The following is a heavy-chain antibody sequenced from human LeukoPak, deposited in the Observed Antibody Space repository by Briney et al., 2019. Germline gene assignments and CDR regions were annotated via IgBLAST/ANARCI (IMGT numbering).Heavy chain of an antibody. J-gene: IGHJ5*02. CDR2: MNPNRGNT. V-gene: IGHV1-8*01. CDR3: ARGKYYYGSGLAPPNWFDP. CDR1: GYTFTSYD. Sequence: ASVKVSCKASGYTFTSYDINRVRQATGQGLEWMRWMNPNRGNTGYAQKFQGRVTMTRNTSISTAYMELSSVRSEDTAVYYCARGKYYYGSGLAPPNWFDPWGQGTLVTVSS. D-gene: IGHD3-10*01.